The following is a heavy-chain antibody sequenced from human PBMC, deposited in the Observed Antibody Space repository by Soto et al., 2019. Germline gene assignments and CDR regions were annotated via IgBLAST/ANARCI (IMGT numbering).Heavy chain of an antibody. CDR3: ASGRGWAWVNGAFDI. J-gene: IGHJ3*02. V-gene: IGHV4-31*03. CDR1: GGSISSGGYY. CDR2: IYYSGST. D-gene: IGHD6-19*01. Sequence: QVQLQESGPGLVKPSQTLSLTCTVSGGSISSGGYYWSWIRQHPGKGLEWIGYIYYSGSTYYNPSLKSRVTITVDTSKNQFALKLSSVTAADTAVYYCASGRGWAWVNGAFDIWGQGTMVTVSS.